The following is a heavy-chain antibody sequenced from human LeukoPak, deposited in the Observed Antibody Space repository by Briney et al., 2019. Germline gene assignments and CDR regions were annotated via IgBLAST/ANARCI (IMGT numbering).Heavy chain of an antibody. CDR2: INPNSGGT. J-gene: IGHJ4*02. CDR1: GYTFTSYA. V-gene: IGHV1-2*02. D-gene: IGHD3-3*01. CDR3: ARDTYPPRYDFWSGYRPPGY. Sequence: GASVKVSCKASGYTFTSYAMNWVRQAPGQGLEWMGWINPNSGGTNYAQKFQGRVTMTRDTSISTAYMELSRLRSDDTAVYYCARDTYPPRYDFWSGYRPPGYWGQGTLVTVSS.